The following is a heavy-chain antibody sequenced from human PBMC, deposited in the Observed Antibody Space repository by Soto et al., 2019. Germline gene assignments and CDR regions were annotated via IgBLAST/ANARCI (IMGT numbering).Heavy chain of an antibody. D-gene: IGHD3-10*01. V-gene: IGHV4-39*02. CDR3: AREFAGFGRFDH. Sequence: QLHLQESGPGLVKPSETLSLTCAVSGGSIASADYYWGWIRQPPGKGLEWIGSIYYSGTTYDKPSLRSRVTMSVDTSKNEFSLILRSVTAADPAVYYCAREFAGFGRFDHWGQGSLVTVSS. CDR2: IYYSGTT. J-gene: IGHJ4*02. CDR1: GGSIASADYY.